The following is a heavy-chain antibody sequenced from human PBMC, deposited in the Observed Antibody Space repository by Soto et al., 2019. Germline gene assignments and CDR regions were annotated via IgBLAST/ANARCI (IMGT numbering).Heavy chain of an antibody. D-gene: IGHD3-9*01. J-gene: IGHJ4*02. CDR1: GGSISSSSYY. V-gene: IGHV4-39*01. Sequence: QLQLQESGPGLVKPSETLSLTCTVSGGSISSSSYYWGWIRQPPGKGLEWIGSIYYSGSTYYNPSLKSRVTISVDTSKNQFSLKLSSVTAADTAVYYCARRSVLRYFDWAFDYWGQGTLVTVSS. CDR2: IYYSGST. CDR3: ARRSVLRYFDWAFDY.